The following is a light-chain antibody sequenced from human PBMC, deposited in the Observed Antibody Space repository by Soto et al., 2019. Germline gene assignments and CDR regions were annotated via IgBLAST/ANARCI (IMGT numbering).Light chain of an antibody. V-gene: IGKV3D-15*01. CDR1: QSVSSN. CDR3: LQYIDWPHT. Sequence: EIVMTQSPATLSVSPGERATLSCRASQSVSSNLAWYQQRPGQAPRLLIYGASTRATGIPVRFSGSGSGTEFTLTISSLQSEYFAVYYCLQYIDWPHTFGQGTKLEIK. CDR2: GAS. J-gene: IGKJ2*01.